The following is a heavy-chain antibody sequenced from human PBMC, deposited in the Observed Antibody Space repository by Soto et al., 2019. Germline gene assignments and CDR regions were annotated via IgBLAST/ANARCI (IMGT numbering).Heavy chain of an antibody. V-gene: IGHV1-18*01. CDR3: ARAALLWERRIRIDC. J-gene: IGHJ4*02. D-gene: IGHD1-26*01. CDR1: GYTFTSYG. Sequence: ASVKVSCKASGYTFTSYGISWVRQAPGQGLEWMGWISAYNGNTNYAQKLQGRVTMTTDTSTSTAYMELKSLRSDDTAVYYCARAALLWERRIRIDCWGQGTLVSVSS. CDR2: ISAYNGNT.